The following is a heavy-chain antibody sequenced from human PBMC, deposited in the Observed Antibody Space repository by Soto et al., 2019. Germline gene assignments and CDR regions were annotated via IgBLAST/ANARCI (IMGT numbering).Heavy chain of an antibody. CDR2: IDPSDSYT. CDR3: ARQLPMQCYYYSSGTNFDY. D-gene: IGHD3-22*01. V-gene: IGHV5-10-1*01. CDR1: GYSFTSYW. Sequence: PGESLKISCKGSGYSFTSYWISWVRQMPGKGLEWMGRIDPSDSYTNYSPSFQGHVTISADKSISTAYLQWSSLKASDTAMYYCARQLPMQCYYYSSGTNFDYWGQGTLVTVSS. J-gene: IGHJ4*02.